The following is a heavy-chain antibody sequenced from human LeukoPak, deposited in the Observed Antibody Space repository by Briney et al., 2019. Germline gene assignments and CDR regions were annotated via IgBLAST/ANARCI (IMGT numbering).Heavy chain of an antibody. CDR1: GDSVSMLSYY. CDR2: TAKSGHT. V-gene: IGHV4-61*01. Sequence: SETLSLTCTVSGDSVSMLSYYWSWIRQPPGKGLEWIGFTAKSGHTDSTPSLKSRVTISVDTSKNQFSLKLNSVTAADTAVYYCARVSAAGTGPDSWGEGTLVSVSS. CDR3: ARVSAAGTGPDS. J-gene: IGHJ4*02. D-gene: IGHD6-13*01.